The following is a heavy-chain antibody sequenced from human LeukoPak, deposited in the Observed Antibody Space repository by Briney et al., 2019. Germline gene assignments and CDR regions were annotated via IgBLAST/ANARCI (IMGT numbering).Heavy chain of an antibody. J-gene: IGHJ4*02. Sequence: GGSLRLSCAASGFTFSSYAMSWVRQAPGKGLEWVSAISGSGGSTYYADSVKGRFTISRDNSKNTLYLQMNSLRAEDTAVYYCANSVLAYCGGDCYFDYWGQGTLVTVSS. D-gene: IGHD2-21*02. CDR3: ANSVLAYCGGDCYFDY. CDR2: ISGSGGST. V-gene: IGHV3-23*01. CDR1: GFTFSSYA.